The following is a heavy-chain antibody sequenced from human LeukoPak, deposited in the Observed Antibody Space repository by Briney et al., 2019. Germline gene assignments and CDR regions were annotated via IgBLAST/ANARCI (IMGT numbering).Heavy chain of an antibody. D-gene: IGHD5-18*01. V-gene: IGHV3-21*01. CDR2: ISSSSSYI. Sequence: PGGSLRLSCAASGFTFSSYSMNWVRQAPGKGLEWVSSISSSSSYIYYADSVKGRSTISRDNAKNSLYLQMNSLRAEDTAVYYCARDPTAMGHSDYWGQGTLVTVSS. J-gene: IGHJ4*02. CDR1: GFTFSSYS. CDR3: ARDPTAMGHSDY.